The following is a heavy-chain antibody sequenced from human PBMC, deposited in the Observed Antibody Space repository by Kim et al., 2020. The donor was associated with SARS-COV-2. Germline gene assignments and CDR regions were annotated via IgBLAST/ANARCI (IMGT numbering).Heavy chain of an antibody. Sequence: SETLSLTCTVSGGSISSSSYYWGWIRQPPGKGLEWIGSIYYSGSTYYNPSLKSRVTISVDTSKNQFSLKLSSVTAADTAVYYCARGVYSYGPNFDYWGQGTLVTVSS. D-gene: IGHD5-18*01. J-gene: IGHJ4*02. CDR1: GGSISSSSYY. V-gene: IGHV4-39*01. CDR2: IYYSGST. CDR3: ARGVYSYGPNFDY.